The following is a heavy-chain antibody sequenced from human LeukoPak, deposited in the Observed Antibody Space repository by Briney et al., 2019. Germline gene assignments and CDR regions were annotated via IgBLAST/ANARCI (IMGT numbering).Heavy chain of an antibody. V-gene: IGHV3-7*01. J-gene: IGHJ6*03. CDR3: ARERDTNYDFWSGSIIGYYYYYMDV. CDR1: GFTFSSFA. CDR2: IKQDGSET. Sequence: SGGSLRLSCAASGFTFSSFAMSWVRQAPGKGLEWVANIKQDGSETYYVDSVKGRFTISRDNAQNSLYLQMNSLRAEDTAVYYCARERDTNYDFWSGSIIGYYYYYMDVWGNGTTVTVSS. D-gene: IGHD3-3*01.